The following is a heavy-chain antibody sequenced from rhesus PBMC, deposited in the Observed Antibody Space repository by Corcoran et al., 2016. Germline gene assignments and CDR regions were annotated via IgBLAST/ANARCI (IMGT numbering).Heavy chain of an antibody. CDR2: IYGSSTST. D-gene: IGHD3-16*01. CDR1: GGPLSDSYR. CDR3: ARYSGSYYYFPSYFDY. J-gene: IGHJ4*01. Sequence: QVQLQESVPGVVKPSETPSLTCAVPGGPLSDSYRWSWIRQPPGTGRACIGYIYGSSTSTNSNPSLKSRVTISKDTSKNQFSLKLSSVTAADTAVYYCARYSGSYYYFPSYFDYWGQGVLVTVSS. V-gene: IGHV4S10*01.